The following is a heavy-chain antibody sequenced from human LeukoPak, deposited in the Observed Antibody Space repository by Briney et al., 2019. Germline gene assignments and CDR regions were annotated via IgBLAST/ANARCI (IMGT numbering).Heavy chain of an antibody. CDR3: ARVSNYYGSGNYQKQFDY. V-gene: IGHV3-7*01. Sequence: GGSLRLSCAGSGFTFSNYWISWVRQAPGKGLEWVANIKKDGSEKYYVDSVKGRFTISRDNAKNSLYLQMNSLRAEDTAVYYCARVSNYYGSGNYQKQFDYWGQGTLVTVSS. J-gene: IGHJ4*02. CDR1: GFTFSNYW. D-gene: IGHD3-10*01. CDR2: IKKDGSEK.